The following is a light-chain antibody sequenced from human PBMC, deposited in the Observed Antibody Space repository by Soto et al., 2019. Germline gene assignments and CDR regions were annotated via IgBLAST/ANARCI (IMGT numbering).Light chain of an antibody. CDR3: HQYSNWSKT. Sequence: EIVMTQSPATLSVSPGERATLSCRASQSVSSNLAWYQQKPGQAPRLLIYGASTRATGIPARFSGSGYGTEFTLTVSSRQPQHFPFYYCHQYSNWSKTFGQGDNEEIK. V-gene: IGKV3-15*01. J-gene: IGKJ1*01. CDR1: QSVSSN. CDR2: GAS.